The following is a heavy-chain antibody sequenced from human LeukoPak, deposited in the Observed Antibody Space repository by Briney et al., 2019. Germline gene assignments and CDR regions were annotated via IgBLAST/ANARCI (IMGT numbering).Heavy chain of an antibody. Sequence: GGSLRLSCVASGFTFSSYSTNWVRQAPGKGLEWVSSISARSSYINYADSLKGRFTISRDNAQNSLYLQMNSLRAEDTAIYYCARDGGYYYDSSGYQVYFDSWGQGTLVTVSS. D-gene: IGHD3-22*01. J-gene: IGHJ4*02. CDR2: ISARSSYI. CDR3: ARDGGYYYDSSGYQVYFDS. CDR1: GFTFSSYS. V-gene: IGHV3-21*01.